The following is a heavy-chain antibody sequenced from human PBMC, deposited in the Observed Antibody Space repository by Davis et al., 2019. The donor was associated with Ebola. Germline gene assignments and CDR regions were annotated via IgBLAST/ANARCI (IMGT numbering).Heavy chain of an antibody. CDR1: GYTFTSYY. J-gene: IGHJ6*02. CDR2: INPSGGST. Sequence: ASVKVSCKASGYTFTSYYMHWVRQAPGQGLEWMGIINPSGGSTSYAQKFQGRVTMTRDTSTSTVYMELSSLRSEDTAVYYCAREGGQLSIGGEFYYYGMDVWGQGTTVTVSS. D-gene: IGHD6-13*01. CDR3: AREGGQLSIGGEFYYYGMDV. V-gene: IGHV1-46*01.